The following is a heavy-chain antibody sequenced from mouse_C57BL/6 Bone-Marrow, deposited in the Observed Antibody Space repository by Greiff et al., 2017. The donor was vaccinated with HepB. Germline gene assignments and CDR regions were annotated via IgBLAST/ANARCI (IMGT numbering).Heavy chain of an antibody. CDR2: ISYDGSN. V-gene: IGHV3-6*01. CDR3: ARGPIDY. J-gene: IGHJ2*01. CDR1: GYSITSGYY. Sequence: EVKLVESGPGLVKPSQSLSLTCSVTGYSITSGYYWNWIRQFPGNKLEWMGYISYDGSNNYNPSLKNRISITRDTSKNQFFLKLNSVTTEDTATYYCARGPIDYWGQGTTLTVSS.